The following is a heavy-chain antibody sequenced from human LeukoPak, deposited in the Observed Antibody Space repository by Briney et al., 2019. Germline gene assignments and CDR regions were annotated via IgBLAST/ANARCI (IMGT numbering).Heavy chain of an antibody. Sequence: SETLSLTCTVSGGSISSSTYYWGWIRQPPGKGLEWIGTIYSSGSTYYNPSLKSRVTISVDTSKNQFSLKLNSVTAADTAVYYCARLKVLGYSSSWYFFDYWGQGTLVTVSS. CDR1: GGSISSSTYY. J-gene: IGHJ4*02. CDR3: ARLKVLGYSSSWYFFDY. D-gene: IGHD6-13*01. CDR2: IYSSGST. V-gene: IGHV4-39*07.